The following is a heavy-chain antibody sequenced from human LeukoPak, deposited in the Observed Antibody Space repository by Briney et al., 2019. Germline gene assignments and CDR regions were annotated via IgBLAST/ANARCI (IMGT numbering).Heavy chain of an antibody. Sequence: QAGGSLRLSCAASGFTFSSYGMHWVRQAPGKGLEWVAVISYDGSNKYYADSVKGRFTISRDNSKNTLYLQMNSLRAEDTAVYYCAKDPQYSSGWYYYYYGMDVWGQGTTVTVSS. V-gene: IGHV3-30*18. CDR1: GFTFSSYG. J-gene: IGHJ6*02. CDR3: AKDPQYSSGWYYYYYGMDV. CDR2: ISYDGSNK. D-gene: IGHD6-19*01.